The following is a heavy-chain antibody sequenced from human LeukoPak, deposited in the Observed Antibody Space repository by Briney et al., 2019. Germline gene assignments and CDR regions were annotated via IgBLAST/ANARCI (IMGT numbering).Heavy chain of an antibody. CDR2: MNPNSGNT. CDR1: GYTFTSYD. J-gene: IGHJ5*02. D-gene: IGHD2-15*01. V-gene: IGHV1-8*01. CDR3: ARTYGYRNCFDP. Sequence: ASVKVSCTASGYTFTSYDINWVRQATGQGLEWMGWMNPNSGNTGHAQKFQGRVTMTRNTSISTAYMELSSLRSEDTAVYYCARTYGYRNCFDPWGQGTLVTVSS.